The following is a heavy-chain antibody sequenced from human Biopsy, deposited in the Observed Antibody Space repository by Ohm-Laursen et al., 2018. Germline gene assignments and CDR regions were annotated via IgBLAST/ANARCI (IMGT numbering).Heavy chain of an antibody. V-gene: IGHV4-59*08. Sequence: GTLSLTCLASGGSISSYYWSWIRQPPGKGLEWIGYIYYTGSTNYNPSLKSRVTISVDTSMNHLSLRLTSVTAADTAVYYCARHAPSYSGSYWRYFDLWGRGTLVTVSS. CDR1: GGSISSYY. CDR3: ARHAPSYSGSYWRYFDL. CDR2: IYYTGST. D-gene: IGHD1-26*01. J-gene: IGHJ2*01.